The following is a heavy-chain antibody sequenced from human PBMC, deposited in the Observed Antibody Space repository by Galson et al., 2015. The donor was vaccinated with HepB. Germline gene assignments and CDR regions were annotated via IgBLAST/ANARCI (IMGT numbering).Heavy chain of an antibody. Sequence: TLSLTCTVSGGSISSGSYYWSWIRQPAGKGLEWIGRIYTSGSTNYNPSLKSRVTISVDTSKNQFSLKLSSVTAADTAVYYCARGQQWLPSYNWFDPWGQGTLVTVSS. J-gene: IGHJ5*02. V-gene: IGHV4-61*02. CDR3: ARGQQWLPSYNWFDP. CDR2: IYTSGST. CDR1: GGSISSGSYY. D-gene: IGHD6-19*01.